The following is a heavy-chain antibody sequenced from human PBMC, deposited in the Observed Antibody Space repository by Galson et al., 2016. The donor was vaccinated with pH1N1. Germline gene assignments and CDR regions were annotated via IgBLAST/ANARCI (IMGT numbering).Heavy chain of an antibody. CDR1: GFTFSTYS. Sequence: SLRLSCAASGFTFSTYSMNWVRQAPGKGLEWVSYMSSSSRTIYYADSLKGRFIISRDNAKNSLFLQMNSLIAEDTAVYFCARGPFHYYGSGSYKDYYYGMDVWGQGTTVTVSS. CDR2: MSSSSRTI. V-gene: IGHV3-48*01. D-gene: IGHD3-10*01. CDR3: ARGPFHYYGSGSYKDYYYGMDV. J-gene: IGHJ6*02.